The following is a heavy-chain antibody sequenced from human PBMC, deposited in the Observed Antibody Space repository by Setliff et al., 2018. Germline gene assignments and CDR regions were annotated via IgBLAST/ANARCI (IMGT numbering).Heavy chain of an antibody. CDR2: IWYDGSNK. Sequence: GGSLRLSCAASGFTFSSYGMHWVRQAPGKGLEWVAVIWYDGSNKYYADSVKGRFTISRDNSKNTLYLQMNSLRAEDTAVYYCARAQGVQLASYPNYYFDYWGQGTLVTVSS. D-gene: IGHD5-18*01. J-gene: IGHJ4*02. V-gene: IGHV3-33*01. CDR1: GFTFSSYG. CDR3: ARAQGVQLASYPNYYFDY.